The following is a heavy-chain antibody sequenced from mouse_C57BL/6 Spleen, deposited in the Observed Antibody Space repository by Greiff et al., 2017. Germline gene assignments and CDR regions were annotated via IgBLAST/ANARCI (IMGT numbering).Heavy chain of an antibody. CDR1: GYTFTSYW. V-gene: IGHV1-69*01. D-gene: IGHD2-5*01. Sequence: QVQLQQSGAELVMPGASVKLSCKASGYTFTSYWMHWVKQRPGQGLEWIGEIDPSDSYTNYNQKFKGKSTLTVDKSSSTAYMQLSSLTSEDSAVYYCARGGLAYYSNYFSMDYWGQGTSVTVSS. CDR3: ARGGLAYYSNYFSMDY. CDR2: IDPSDSYT. J-gene: IGHJ4*01.